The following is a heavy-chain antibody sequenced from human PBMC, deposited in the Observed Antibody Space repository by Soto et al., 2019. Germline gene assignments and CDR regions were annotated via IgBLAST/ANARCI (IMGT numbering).Heavy chain of an antibody. D-gene: IGHD3-9*01. CDR1: GYTFTSYC. J-gene: IGHJ4*02. CDR3: ARPDDILTGYLGY. Sequence: ASVNVSCKSSGYTFTSYCISWVRQAPGQGLEWMGWISAYNGNTNYTQKLQGRVTMTTDTSTSTAYMELRSLRSDDTAVYYCARPDDILTGYLGYWGQGTLVTVSS. V-gene: IGHV1-18*01. CDR2: ISAYNGNT.